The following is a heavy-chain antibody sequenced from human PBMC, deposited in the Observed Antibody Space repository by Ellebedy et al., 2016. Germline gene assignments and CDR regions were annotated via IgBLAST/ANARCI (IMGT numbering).Heavy chain of an antibody. Sequence: GESLKISCKGSGYSFTSYWIGWVRQMPGKGLEWMGIIYPGDSDTRYSPSFQGQVTISADKSISTAYLQWSSLKASDTAMYYCARLTGYYGSGSHYSKFAFDTWGQGTMVTVSS. J-gene: IGHJ3*02. CDR3: ARLTGYYGSGSHYSKFAFDT. CDR1: GYSFTSYW. CDR2: IYPGDSDT. D-gene: IGHD3-10*01. V-gene: IGHV5-51*01.